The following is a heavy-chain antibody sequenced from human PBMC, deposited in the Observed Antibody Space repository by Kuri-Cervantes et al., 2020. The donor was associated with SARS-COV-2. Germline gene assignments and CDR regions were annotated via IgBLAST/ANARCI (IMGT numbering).Heavy chain of an antibody. J-gene: IGHJ4*02. CDR3: ARGGLVVVIFLSY. CDR1: GFTFSNAW. CDR2: ISYDGSNK. D-gene: IGHD3-22*01. Sequence: LSLTCAASGFTFSNAWMSWVRQAPGKGLEWVAVISYDGSNKYYADSVKGRFTISRDNSKNTLYLQMNSLRAEDTAVYYCARGGLVVVIFLSYWGQGTLVTVSS. V-gene: IGHV3-30*03.